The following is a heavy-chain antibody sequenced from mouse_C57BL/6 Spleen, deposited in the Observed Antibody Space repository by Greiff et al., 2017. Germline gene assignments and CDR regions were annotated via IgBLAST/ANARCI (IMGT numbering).Heavy chain of an antibody. Sequence: EVQGVESGGGLVQPGGSLKLSCAASGFTFSDYYMYWVRQTPEKRLEWVAYISNGGGSTYYPDTVKGRFTISRDNAKNTLYLQSSRLKSEATAMYYCARLSLEMVTTRGGYYFDYWGQGTTLTVSS. V-gene: IGHV5-12*01. CDR2: ISNGGGST. D-gene: IGHD2-2*01. CDR1: GFTFSDYY. J-gene: IGHJ2*01. CDR3: ARLSLEMVTTRGGYYFDY.